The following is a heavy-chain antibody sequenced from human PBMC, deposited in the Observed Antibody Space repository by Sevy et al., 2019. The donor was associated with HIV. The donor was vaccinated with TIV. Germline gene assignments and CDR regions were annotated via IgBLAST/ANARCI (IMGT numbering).Heavy chain of an antibody. Sequence: GGSLRLSCAASGFTFSSYSMNWVRQAPGKGLEWVSSISSSSSYIYYADSVKGRFTISRDNAKNSLYLQMNSLRAEDTAVYYCARAKSTSSGYPPSQRINWFDPWGQGTLVTVSS. CDR1: GFTFSSYS. J-gene: IGHJ5*02. D-gene: IGHD3-22*01. CDR3: ARAKSTSSGYPPSQRINWFDP. CDR2: ISSSSSYI. V-gene: IGHV3-21*01.